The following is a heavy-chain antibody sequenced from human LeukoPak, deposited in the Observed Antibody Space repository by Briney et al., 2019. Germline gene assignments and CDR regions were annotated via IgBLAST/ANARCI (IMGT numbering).Heavy chain of an antibody. Sequence: SGTLSLTCVVYGGSFSGNYWSWIRQPPGKGLEWIGEINNSGSTNYNPSLKSRVTISVDTSKNQFSLKLSSVTAADTAVYYCARGYNRGSYYNYWGQGTLVTVSS. CDR1: GGSFSGNY. CDR3: ARGYNRGSYYNY. J-gene: IGHJ4*02. D-gene: IGHD3-16*01. V-gene: IGHV4-34*01. CDR2: INNSGST.